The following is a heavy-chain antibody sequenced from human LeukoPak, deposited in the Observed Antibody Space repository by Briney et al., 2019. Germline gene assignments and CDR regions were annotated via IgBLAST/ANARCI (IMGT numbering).Heavy chain of an antibody. CDR1: GFTVSNSW. D-gene: IGHD7-27*01. J-gene: IGHJ4*02. CDR3: ARGGLPGGFDY. V-gene: IGHV3-74*01. CDR2: INNDGNRI. Sequence: TGGSLRLSCAASGFTVSNSWMSWVRQAPGKGLMYVSEINNDGNRIRYVDSVKGRFTISRDGAKNTLFLQMNSLRDDDTAMYYCARGGLPGGFDYWGQGILVTVSS.